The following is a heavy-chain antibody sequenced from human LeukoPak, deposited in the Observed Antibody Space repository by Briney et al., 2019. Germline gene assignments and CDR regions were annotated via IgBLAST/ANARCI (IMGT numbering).Heavy chain of an antibody. CDR3: ASTIAARPSFDY. Sequence: PSETLSPTCTVSGGSISSYYWTWIRQPPGKGLEWIGYIYYSGSTNYNPSLKSRVTISVDTSKNQFSLKLSSVTAADTAVYYCASTIAARPSFDYWGQGTLVTVSS. CDR1: GGSISSYY. V-gene: IGHV4-59*12. CDR2: IYYSGST. D-gene: IGHD6-6*01. J-gene: IGHJ4*02.